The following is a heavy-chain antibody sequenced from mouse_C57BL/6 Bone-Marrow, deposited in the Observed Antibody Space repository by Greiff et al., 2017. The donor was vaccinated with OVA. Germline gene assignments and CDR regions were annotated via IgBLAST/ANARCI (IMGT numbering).Heavy chain of an antibody. CDR3: AGYDY. V-gene: IGHV5-6*01. Sequence: EVTVVESGGDLVKPGGSLKLSCAASGFTFSSYGMSWVRQTPDKRLEWVATISSGGSYTYYPDSVKGRFTISRDNAKNTLYLQMSSLKSEDTAMYYCAGYDYGGQGTLVTVSA. CDR2: ISSGGSYT. J-gene: IGHJ3*01. CDR1: GFTFSSYG.